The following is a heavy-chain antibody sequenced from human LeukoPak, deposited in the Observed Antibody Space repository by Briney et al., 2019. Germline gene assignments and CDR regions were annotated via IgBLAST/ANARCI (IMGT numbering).Heavy chain of an antibody. CDR2: ISTYNGNT. CDR3: AVGVTTYAFDI. D-gene: IGHD1-26*01. CDR1: GYTFTSYG. J-gene: IGHJ3*02. Sequence: ASVKVSCKASGYTFTSYGISWVRQAPGQGLEWMGWISTYNGNTNYAQKLQGRVTMTTDTSTSTGYMELRSLTSDDTAVYYCAVGVTTYAFDIWGQGTMVTVSS. V-gene: IGHV1-18*01.